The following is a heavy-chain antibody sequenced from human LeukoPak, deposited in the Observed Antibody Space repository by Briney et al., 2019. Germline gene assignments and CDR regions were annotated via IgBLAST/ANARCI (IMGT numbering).Heavy chain of an antibody. V-gene: IGHV4-30-2*01. CDR2: IYHSGSA. J-gene: IGHJ4*02. CDR3: ARVYGDYGFDY. D-gene: IGHD4-17*01. CDR1: GGSISSGGYS. Sequence: SETLSLTCAVSGGSISSGGYSWNWIRQPPGKGLEWIAYIYHSGSAYYNPPLKSRVDISIDTSKNLFTLKMTSVTAADTAVYYCARVYGDYGFDYWGQGTLVTVSS.